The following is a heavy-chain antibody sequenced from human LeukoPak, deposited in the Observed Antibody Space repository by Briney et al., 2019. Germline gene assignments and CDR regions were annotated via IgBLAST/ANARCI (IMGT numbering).Heavy chain of an antibody. Sequence: GGPVRLSCAASGFTFSSFKMTWVRQAPGKGLEWVASISPSSTYIYYGDSLKGRVTVSRDNAKSLLFLHMSSLRPDDTAVYYCARDFTGGEYFDSWGQGALVSVSS. V-gene: IGHV3-21*06. CDR3: ARDFTGGEYFDS. CDR2: ISPSSTYI. D-gene: IGHD3-16*01. CDR1: GFTFSSFK. J-gene: IGHJ4*02.